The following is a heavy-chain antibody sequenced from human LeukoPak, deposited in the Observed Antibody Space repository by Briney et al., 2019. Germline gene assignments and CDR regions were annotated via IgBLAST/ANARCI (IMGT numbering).Heavy chain of an antibody. D-gene: IGHD5-18*01. CDR3: AKAVDTAMVSFDY. CDR1: RFTFTRYA. Sequence: GSLRLSCAASRFTFTRYAMSWVRQAPGKGLEWVSAISGIGSSTFYAYSVKGRFTISRDNSKNTLYLQMNSLRAEDTAVYYCAKAVDTAMVSFDYWGQGTLVTVSS. CDR2: ISGIGSST. V-gene: IGHV3-23*01. J-gene: IGHJ4*02.